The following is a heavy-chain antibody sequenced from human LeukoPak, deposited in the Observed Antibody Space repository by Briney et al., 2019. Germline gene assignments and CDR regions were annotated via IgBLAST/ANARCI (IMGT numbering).Heavy chain of an antibody. Sequence: PGGSLRLSCAASGFTFSDHYMSWIRQAPGKGLEWLSHISISGETSYNADSVKGRFTISRDNGKSTLCLQMNSLRVEDTAVYYCTRYGDSGNNVDYWGQGTLATVSS. CDR1: GFTFSDHY. J-gene: IGHJ4*02. D-gene: IGHD1-14*01. CDR2: ISISGETS. V-gene: IGHV3-11*01. CDR3: TRYGDSGNNVDY.